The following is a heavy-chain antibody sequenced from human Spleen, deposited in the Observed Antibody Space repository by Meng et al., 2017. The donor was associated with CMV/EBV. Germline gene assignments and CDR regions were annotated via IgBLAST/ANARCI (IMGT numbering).Heavy chain of an antibody. CDR2: VTNSANT. CDR3: AKLRGDYELFDY. CDR1: GFAFGSFG. Sequence: GGSLRLSCAASGFAFGSFGMSWVRQTPGKGLEWVAGVTNSANTYYADSVKGRFTISRDISKNTLFLQMSSLRVADTALYFCAKLRGDYELFDYWGRGTLVTVSS. J-gene: IGHJ4*02. V-gene: IGHV3-23*01. D-gene: IGHD4-17*01.